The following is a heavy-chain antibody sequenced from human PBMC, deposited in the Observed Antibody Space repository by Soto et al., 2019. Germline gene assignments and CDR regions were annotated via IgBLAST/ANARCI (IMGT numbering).Heavy chain of an antibody. CDR2: IGTAGDT. J-gene: IGHJ6*02. Sequence: GVSLRLSCAASGFTFSSYDMHWVRQATGKGLEWVSAIGTAGDTYYPGSVEGRFTISRENAKNSLYLQMNSLRAEDTAVYYCARALRFLEWLRGKDYYYYGMDVWGQGTTVTVSS. V-gene: IGHV3-13*01. D-gene: IGHD3-3*01. CDR3: ARALRFLEWLRGKDYYYYGMDV. CDR1: GFTFSSYD.